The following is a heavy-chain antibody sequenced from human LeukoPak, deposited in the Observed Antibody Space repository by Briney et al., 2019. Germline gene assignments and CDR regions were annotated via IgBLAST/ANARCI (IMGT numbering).Heavy chain of an antibody. V-gene: IGHV4-59*12. Sequence: SETLSLTCTVSGDSISGYYWTWIRQPPGKGLEWIWYIYYSGSINYNPSLKSRITISVDTSRNHFSWKLQSANAAATSVYYCARVGYCGGDCPASFDYWGQGTLVTVSS. D-gene: IGHD2-21*02. J-gene: IGHJ4*02. CDR2: IYYSGSI. CDR3: ARVGYCGGDCPASFDY. CDR1: GDSISGYY.